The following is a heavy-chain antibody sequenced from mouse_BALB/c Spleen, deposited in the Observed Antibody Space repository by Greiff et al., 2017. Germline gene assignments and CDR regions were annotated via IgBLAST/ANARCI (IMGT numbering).Heavy chain of an antibody. J-gene: IGHJ1*01. CDR3: VRERGGGFPWYFDV. Sequence: EVMLVESGGGLVQPKGSLKLSCAASGFTFNTYAMNWVRQAPGKGLEWVARIRSKSNNYATYYADSVKDRFTISRDDSQSMLYLQMNNLKTEDTAMYYCVRERGGGFPWYFDVWGAGTTVTVSS. CDR2: IRSKSNNYAT. V-gene: IGHV10-1*02. CDR1: GFTFNTYA.